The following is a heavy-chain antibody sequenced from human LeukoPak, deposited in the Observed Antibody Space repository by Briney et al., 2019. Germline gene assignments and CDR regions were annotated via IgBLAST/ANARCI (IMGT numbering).Heavy chain of an antibody. CDR3: ARLMGTDDY. J-gene: IGHJ4*02. Sequence: MASQTLSLTCTVSGGSISSGSYYWSWIRQPAGKGLEWIGSIYYSGSTYYNPSLKSRVTISVDTSKNQFSLKLSSVTAADTAVYYCARLMGTDDYWGQGTLVTVSS. V-gene: IGHV4-39*01. D-gene: IGHD5-18*01. CDR1: GGSISSGSYY. CDR2: IYYSGST.